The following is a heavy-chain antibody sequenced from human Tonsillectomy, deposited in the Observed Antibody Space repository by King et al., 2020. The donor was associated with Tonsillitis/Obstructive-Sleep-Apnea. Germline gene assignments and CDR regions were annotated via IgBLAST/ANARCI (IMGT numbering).Heavy chain of an antibody. Sequence: QVQLQESGPGLVKPSETLSLTCTVSGGSISSSSYYWGWIRQPPGKGLEWIGSIYYSGSTYYNPSLKSRVTISVDTSKNQFSLKLSSVTAADTAVYYCAGRVPYYYYMDVWGKGTTVTVSS. J-gene: IGHJ6*03. CDR2: IYYSGST. CDR3: AGRVPYYYYMDV. CDR1: GGSISSSSYY. D-gene: IGHD2-2*01. V-gene: IGHV4-39*01.